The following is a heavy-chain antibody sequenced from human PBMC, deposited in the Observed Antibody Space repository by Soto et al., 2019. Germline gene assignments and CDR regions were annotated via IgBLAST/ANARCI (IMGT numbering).Heavy chain of an antibody. CDR2: IYYSGST. CDR1: GGSISSYY. CDR3: ARQGRGGRFLEWLPSYYMDV. Sequence: SETLSLTCTVSGGSISSYYWSWIRQPPGKGLEWVGYIYYSGSTNYNPSLKSRVTISVDTSKNQFSLKLSSVTAADTAVYYCARQGRGGRFLEWLPSYYMDVWGKGTKVTVSS. D-gene: IGHD3-3*01. J-gene: IGHJ6*03. V-gene: IGHV4-59*08.